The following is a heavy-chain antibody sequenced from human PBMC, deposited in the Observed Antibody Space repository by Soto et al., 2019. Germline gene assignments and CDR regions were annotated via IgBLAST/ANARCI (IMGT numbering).Heavy chain of an antibody. D-gene: IGHD4-17*01. CDR1: GGSISSGDYY. CDR3: ARGNAVDYGASPDY. Sequence: SETLSLTCTVSGGSISSGDYYWSWIRQPPGKGLEWIGYIYYSGSSYYNPSLKSRVTISVDTSKNQFSLKLSSVTAADTAVYYCARGNAVDYGASPDYWGQGTLVTVSS. V-gene: IGHV4-30-4*01. CDR2: IYYSGSS. J-gene: IGHJ4*02.